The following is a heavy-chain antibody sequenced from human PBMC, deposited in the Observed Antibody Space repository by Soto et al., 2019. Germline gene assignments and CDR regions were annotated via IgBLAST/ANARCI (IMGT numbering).Heavy chain of an antibody. J-gene: IGHJ6*03. CDR2: ISGSGGIT. D-gene: IGHD4-4*01. V-gene: IGHV3-23*01. CDR1: GFTFSSYA. Sequence: PGGSLRLSCAASGFTFSSYAMSWVRQAPGKGLEWVSAISGSGGITYYADSVKVRFTISRDNSKNTLFLQMNSLTAEDTAVYYCAKFGGYDYSNRDYYYMDVWAKGTTVTVSS. CDR3: AKFGGYDYSNRDYYYMDV.